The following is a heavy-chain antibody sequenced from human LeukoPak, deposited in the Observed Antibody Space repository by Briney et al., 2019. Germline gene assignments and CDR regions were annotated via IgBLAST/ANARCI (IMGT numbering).Heavy chain of an antibody. Sequence: GGSLRLSCAASGFTFSSYAMSWVRQAPGKGLEWVSAISGSGGSTYYADSVKGRFTISRDNSKNTFYLQMNSLSAEDTAWYYCAKGAYDILTCYLSYWGQGTLVTVSS. CDR3: AKGAYDILTCYLSY. CDR2: ISGSGGST. J-gene: IGHJ4*02. V-gene: IGHV3-23*01. D-gene: IGHD3-9*01. CDR1: GFTFSSYA.